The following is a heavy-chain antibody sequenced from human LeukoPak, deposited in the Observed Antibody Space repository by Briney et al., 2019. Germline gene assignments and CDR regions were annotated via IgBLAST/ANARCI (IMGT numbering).Heavy chain of an antibody. CDR3: ARVGRYGVDY. V-gene: IGHV3-48*03. CDR1: GFTFSSFE. CDR2: MSSTGTTI. Sequence: TGGSLRLSCAASGFTFSSFEMNWVRQAPGKGLAWISYMSSTGTTIYYADSVKGRFTISRDNAKNSLYLQMNSLRVEDTAVCYCARVGRYGVDYWGQGTLVTVSS. J-gene: IGHJ4*02. D-gene: IGHD4-17*01.